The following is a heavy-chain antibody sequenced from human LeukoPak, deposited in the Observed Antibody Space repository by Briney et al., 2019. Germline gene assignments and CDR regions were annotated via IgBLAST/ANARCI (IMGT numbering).Heavy chain of an antibody. D-gene: IGHD6-13*01. J-gene: IGHJ4*02. Sequence: SETLSLTCAVSGGSISSGGYSWSWIRQPPGKGLEWIGYIDCSGSTNYNPSFKSRVTMSVDTSKNQFSLKLSSVTAADTAVYFCARHGGSWTFDYWGQGTLVTVSS. V-gene: IGHV4-61*08. CDR1: GGSISSGGYS. CDR3: ARHGGSWTFDY. CDR2: IDCSGST.